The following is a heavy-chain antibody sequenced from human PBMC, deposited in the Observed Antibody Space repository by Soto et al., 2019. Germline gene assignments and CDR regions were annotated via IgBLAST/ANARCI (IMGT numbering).Heavy chain of an antibody. CDR1: GFTFSSYA. Sequence: GGSLRPSCESSGFTFSSYAMSWARQATGKGLESVSAISGSGGSTYYADSVKGRFSISRDNSKNTLYLQINSLSAEDTAVYYCAKDQYGSGSPDAFDIWGQGTMVTVSS. CDR3: AKDQYGSGSPDAFDI. D-gene: IGHD3-10*01. J-gene: IGHJ3*02. V-gene: IGHV3-23*01. CDR2: ISGSGGST.